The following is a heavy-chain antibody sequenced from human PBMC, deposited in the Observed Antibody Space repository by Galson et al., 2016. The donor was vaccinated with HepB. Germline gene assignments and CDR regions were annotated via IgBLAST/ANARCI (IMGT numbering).Heavy chain of an antibody. CDR1: GYIFTGYY. V-gene: IGHV1-2*02. CDR3: ARDRLGGYDYH. CDR2: INPKSGAT. D-gene: IGHD5-12*01. J-gene: IGHJ5*02. Sequence: SVKVSCKASGYIFTGYYMHWVRQAPGQGLEWMGWINPKSGATYYAQKFQGRVTMTRDTSICTAYMELSSLRSNDTAVYYCARDRLGGYDYHWGQGTLVLVSS.